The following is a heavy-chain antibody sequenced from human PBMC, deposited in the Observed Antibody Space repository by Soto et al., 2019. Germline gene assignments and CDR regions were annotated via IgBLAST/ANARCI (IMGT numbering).Heavy chain of an antibody. CDR2: ISWNSGSI. CDR3: AKDNLYSSSWYQGNWFDP. CDR1: GFTFDDYA. D-gene: IGHD6-13*01. J-gene: IGHJ5*02. V-gene: IGHV3-9*01. Sequence: EVQLVESGGGLVQPGRSLTLSGAASGFTFDDYAMHWVRQAPGKGLEWVAGISWNSGSIGYADSVKGRFTISRDNAKNSLYLQMNSLRAEDTALYYCAKDNLYSSSWYQGNWFDPWGQGTLVTVSS.